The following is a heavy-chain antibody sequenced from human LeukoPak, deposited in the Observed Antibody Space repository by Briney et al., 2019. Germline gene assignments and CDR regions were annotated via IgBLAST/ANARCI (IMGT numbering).Heavy chain of an antibody. CDR2: IYPSDPDT. D-gene: IGHD2-8*01. J-gene: IGHJ4*02. V-gene: IGHV5-51*01. CDR3: ARLYGRYFDY. Sequence: GESLKISCKGSGYTFTTSWIGWVRQMPGKGLEWMAIIYPSDPDTTYSPSFQGQVTISADKSINTAYLQWSSLQASDTAMYYCARLYGRYFDYWGQGTLVTVSS. CDR1: GYTFTTSW.